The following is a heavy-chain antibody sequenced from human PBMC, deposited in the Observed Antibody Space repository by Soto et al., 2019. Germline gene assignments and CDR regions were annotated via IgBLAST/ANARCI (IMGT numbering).Heavy chain of an antibody. CDR2: IYWDDDK. V-gene: IGHV2-5*02. D-gene: IGHD3-22*01. CDR1: GFSLSTSGVG. Sequence: QITLKESGPTLVKPTQTLTLTCTFSGFSLSTSGVGVGWIRQPPGKALEWLALIYWDDDKRYSPYLKSRLIINKDTAKPQVVLTMTHMDPVDTATYSCALYYSDSSGHYYGFLDYWGQGTLVTVSS. CDR3: ALYYSDSSGHYYGFLDY. J-gene: IGHJ4*02.